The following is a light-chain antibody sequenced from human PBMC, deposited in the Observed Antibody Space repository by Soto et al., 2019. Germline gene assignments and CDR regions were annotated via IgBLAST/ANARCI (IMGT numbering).Light chain of an antibody. V-gene: IGKV4-1*01. CDR1: QSVLYSSNNKNY. J-gene: IGKJ5*01. Sequence: DIVMPQSPDSRAVSLGERATINCKSSQSVLYSSNNKNYVAWYQQKPGQPPKLLIYWASTRESGVPDRFSGSGSGTDFTLTISILEPEDFAVYFCQQYSDLPMTFGQGTRLEIK. CDR3: QQYSDLPMT. CDR2: WAS.